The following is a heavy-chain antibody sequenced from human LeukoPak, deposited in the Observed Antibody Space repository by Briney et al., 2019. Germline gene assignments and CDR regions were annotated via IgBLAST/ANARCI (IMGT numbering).Heavy chain of an antibody. Sequence: SETLSLTCTVSGGSISNYWSWIRQPPGKGLEWIGYIYYSGSTNYNPSLKSRVTISVDTSKNQFSLKLSSVTAADTAVYFCARGPYSYDSSGAFDIWGQGTMVTVSS. D-gene: IGHD3-22*01. J-gene: IGHJ3*02. CDR3: ARGPYSYDSSGAFDI. V-gene: IGHV4-59*08. CDR2: IYYSGST. CDR1: GGSISNY.